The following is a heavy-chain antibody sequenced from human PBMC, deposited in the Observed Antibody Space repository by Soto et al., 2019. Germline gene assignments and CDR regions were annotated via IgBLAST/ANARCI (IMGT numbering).Heavy chain of an antibody. CDR2: ISSSSSYI. Sequence: EVQLVESGGGLVKPGGSLRLSCAASGFTFSSYSMNWVRQAPGKGLEWVSSISSSSSYIYYADSVKGRFTISRDNAKNSLYLQMNSLRAEDTAEYYCARDLMPDGMDVWGQGTTVTVSS. D-gene: IGHD2-8*01. CDR3: ARDLMPDGMDV. CDR1: GFTFSSYS. V-gene: IGHV3-21*01. J-gene: IGHJ6*02.